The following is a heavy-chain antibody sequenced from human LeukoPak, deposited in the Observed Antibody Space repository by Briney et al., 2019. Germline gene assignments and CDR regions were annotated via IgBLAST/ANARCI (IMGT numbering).Heavy chain of an antibody. Sequence: GGSLRLSCTASGFIFSSAWMTWVRQAPGKGLEWLGRIKSNTDGGTADFAAPVKGRFTMSRDDSKTTLYLQMNNLRNEDTAVYYCATYKSYSDVWGQGTLVTVSS. J-gene: IGHJ4*02. D-gene: IGHD1-1*01. CDR2: IKSNTDGGTA. CDR1: GFIFSSAW. CDR3: ATYKSYSDV. V-gene: IGHV3-15*01.